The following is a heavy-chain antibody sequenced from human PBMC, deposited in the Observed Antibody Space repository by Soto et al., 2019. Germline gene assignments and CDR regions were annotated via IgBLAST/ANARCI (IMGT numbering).Heavy chain of an antibody. CDR3: AKNHLVVITPDDAFDI. D-gene: IGHD3-22*01. V-gene: IGHV3-30*18. CDR2: ISYDGSNK. CDR1: GFTFSSYG. Sequence: QVQLVESGGGVVQPGRSLRLSCAASGFTFSSYGMHWVRQAPGKGLEWVAVISYDGSNKYYADSVKGRFTISRDNSKNTLYLQMNSLRAEDTAVYYCAKNHLVVITPDDAFDIWGQGTMVTVSS. J-gene: IGHJ3*02.